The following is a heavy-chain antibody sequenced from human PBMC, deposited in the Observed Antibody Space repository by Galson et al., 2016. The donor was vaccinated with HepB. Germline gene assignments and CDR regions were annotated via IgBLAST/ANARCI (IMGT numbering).Heavy chain of an antibody. J-gene: IGHJ4*02. CDR1: GFSLSTYGRR. V-gene: IGHV2-70*04. CDR2: IDWDDDK. Sequence: PALVKPTQTLTLTCTLSGFSLSTYGRRVSWIRQPPGKALEWLARIDWDDDKFYSTSLRTRLTISKDASKNQVVLTMTNMDPVDTATYYCARMGDGVYFDYLGQGTLVTVSS. D-gene: IGHD1-26*01. CDR3: ARMGDGVYFDY.